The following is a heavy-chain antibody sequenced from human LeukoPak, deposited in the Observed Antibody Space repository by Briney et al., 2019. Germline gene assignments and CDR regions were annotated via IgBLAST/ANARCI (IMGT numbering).Heavy chain of an antibody. Sequence: PGGSLRLSCAASGFIFSDYPMSWVRQAPGKGLEYISLIDYSGEYTYYADSVKGRFTISRDKSKNTVFLQMNSLRAEDTAVYSCARGGSGEVYSWLDAWGQGILVSVSS. CDR3: ARGGSGEVYSWLDA. CDR1: GFIFSDYP. CDR2: IDYSGEYT. V-gene: IGHV3-23*01. D-gene: IGHD3-16*01. J-gene: IGHJ5*02.